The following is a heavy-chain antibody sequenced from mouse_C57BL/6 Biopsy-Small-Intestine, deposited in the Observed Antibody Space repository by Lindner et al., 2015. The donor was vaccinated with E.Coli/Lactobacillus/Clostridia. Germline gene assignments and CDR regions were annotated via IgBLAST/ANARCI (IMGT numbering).Heavy chain of an antibody. Sequence: VQLQESGADLVKPGASVKLSCAASGFNIKDYYVHWVKQTTEQGLEWLGRIDPEDGETKYAPKFQDKATITADTSSNTAYLQLNSLTSEDTAVYYCAPGFAYWGQGTLVTVST. V-gene: IGHV14-2*01. J-gene: IGHJ3*01. CDR2: IDPEDGET. CDR3: APGFAY. CDR1: GFNIKDYY.